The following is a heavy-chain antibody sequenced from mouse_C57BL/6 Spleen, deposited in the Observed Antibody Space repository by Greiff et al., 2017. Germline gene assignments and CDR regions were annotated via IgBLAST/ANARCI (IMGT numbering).Heavy chain of an antibody. CDR3: ARTYGSSYDYAMDY. V-gene: IGHV1-63*01. CDR1: GYSFTNYW. J-gene: IGHJ4*01. D-gene: IGHD1-1*01. Sequence: QVQLQQSGAELVRPGTSVKMSCTASGYSFTNYWIGWAKQRPGHGLEWIGDIYPGGGYTNYNEKFKGKATLTADKSSSTAYMQFSSLTSEDSAIYDCARTYGSSYDYAMDYWGQGTSVTVSS. CDR2: IYPGGGYT.